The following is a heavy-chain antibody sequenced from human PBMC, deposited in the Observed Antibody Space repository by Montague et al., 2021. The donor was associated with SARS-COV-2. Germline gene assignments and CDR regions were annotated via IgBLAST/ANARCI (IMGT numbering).Heavy chain of an antibody. V-gene: IGHV3-9*01. Sequence: SLRLPCAASGFTFDDYAMHWVRQAPGKGLEWVSGISWNSGSIGYADSVKGRFTISRDNAKNSLYLQMNSLRAEDTALYYCAKDMGPYGSGPYGMDVWGQGTTVTVSS. J-gene: IGHJ6*02. CDR2: ISWNSGSI. CDR3: AKDMGPYGSGPYGMDV. CDR1: GFTFDDYA. D-gene: IGHD3-10*01.